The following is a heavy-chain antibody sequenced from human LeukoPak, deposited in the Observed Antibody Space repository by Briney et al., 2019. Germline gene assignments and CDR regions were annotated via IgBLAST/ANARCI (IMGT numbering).Heavy chain of an antibody. D-gene: IGHD5-18*01. V-gene: IGHV4-39*07. CDR1: GGSISSSSYY. CDR2: IYYSGST. Sequence: SENLSLTCTVSGGSISSSSYYWGWIRQPPGKGLEWIGSIYYSGSTYYNPSLKSRVTISVDTSKNQFSLKLSSVTAADTAVYYCARGSYGFRFDPWGQGTLVTVSS. J-gene: IGHJ5*02. CDR3: ARGSYGFRFDP.